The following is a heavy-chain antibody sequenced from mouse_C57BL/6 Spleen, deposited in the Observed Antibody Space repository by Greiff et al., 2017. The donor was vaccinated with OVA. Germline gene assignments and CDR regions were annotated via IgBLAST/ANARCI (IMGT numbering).Heavy chain of an antibody. CDR3: ARGGYSKTPFAY. Sequence: QVQLQQPGTELVKPGASVKLSCKASGYTFTSYWMHWVKQRPGQGLEWIGNLTPSNGGTNYNEKFKSKATLTVDKSSSTAYRQLSSLTSEDSAVYYCARGGYSKTPFAYWGQGTLVTVSA. J-gene: IGHJ3*01. CDR1: GYTFTSYW. V-gene: IGHV1-53*01. D-gene: IGHD2-5*01. CDR2: LTPSNGGT.